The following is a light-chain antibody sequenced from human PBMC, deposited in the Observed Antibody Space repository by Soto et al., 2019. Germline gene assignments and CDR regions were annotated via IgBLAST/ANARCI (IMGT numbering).Light chain of an antibody. CDR3: QQTLSFPPT. V-gene: IGKV3-15*01. CDR1: QSVDNN. J-gene: IGKJ1*01. Sequence: EIVMTQSPVTLSASPGEIATLSFRASQSVDNNVAWYQQKPGQAPRLLIVGSFARATGIPARFSGSGSGSEFTLTISGLQSEDFATYYCQQTLSFPPTFGQGTKVDIK. CDR2: GSF.